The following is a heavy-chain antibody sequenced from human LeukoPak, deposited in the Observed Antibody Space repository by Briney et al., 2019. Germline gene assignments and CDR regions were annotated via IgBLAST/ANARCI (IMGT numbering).Heavy chain of an antibody. D-gene: IGHD4-11*01. CDR3: ARGHSNYGDYFDY. CDR2: ISTSGTAI. J-gene: IGHJ4*02. CDR1: GFTFSDYY. Sequence: GGSLRLSCAASGFTFSDYYMTWIRQAPGKGLEWVSYISTSGTAIYYADSVKGRFTISRDNSRNSLYLQMNSLRAEDTAVYYCARGHSNYGDYFDYWGQGTLVTVSS. V-gene: IGHV3-11*04.